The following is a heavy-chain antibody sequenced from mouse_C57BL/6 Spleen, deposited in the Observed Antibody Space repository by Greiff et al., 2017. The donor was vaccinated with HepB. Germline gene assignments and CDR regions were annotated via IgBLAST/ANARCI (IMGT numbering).Heavy chain of an antibody. D-gene: IGHD2-4*01. CDR1: GYTFTDYY. V-gene: IGHV1-19*01. CDR2: INPYNGGT. CDR3: ARTYDYDAY. Sequence: VQLKESGPVLVKPGASVKMSCKASGYTFTDYYMNWVKQSHGKSLEWIGVINPYNGGTSYNQKFKGKATLTVDKSSSTAYMELNSLTSEDSAVYYCARTYDYDAYWGQGTLVTVSA. J-gene: IGHJ3*01.